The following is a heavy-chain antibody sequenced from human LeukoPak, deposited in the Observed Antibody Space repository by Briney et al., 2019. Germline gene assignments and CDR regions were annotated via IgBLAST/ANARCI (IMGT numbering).Heavy chain of an antibody. J-gene: IGHJ4*02. CDR2: ISGSGGST. D-gene: IGHD1-26*01. Sequence: PGGSLRLSCAASGFTFSSYAMSWVRQAPGKGLEWVPAISGSGGSTYYADSVKGRFTISRDNSKNTLYLQMNSLRAEDTAVYYCAKAFAWIVGAFDFDYWGQGTLVTVSS. CDR3: AKAFAWIVGAFDFDY. CDR1: GFTFSSYA. V-gene: IGHV3-23*01.